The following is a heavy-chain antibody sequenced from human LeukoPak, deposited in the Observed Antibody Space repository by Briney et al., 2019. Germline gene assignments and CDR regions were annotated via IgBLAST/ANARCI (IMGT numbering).Heavy chain of an antibody. CDR3: AKSIPITMVRGVIPGAFDY. CDR2: ISGSGGST. CDR1: GFTFSSYA. Sequence: PGGSLRLSCAASGFTFSSYAMSWVRQAPGKGLEWVSAISGSGGSTYYADSVKGRFTISRDNSKNTLYLQMNSLRAEDTAVYYCAKSIPITMVRGVIPGAFDYWGQGTLVTVSS. J-gene: IGHJ4*02. D-gene: IGHD3-10*01. V-gene: IGHV3-23*01.